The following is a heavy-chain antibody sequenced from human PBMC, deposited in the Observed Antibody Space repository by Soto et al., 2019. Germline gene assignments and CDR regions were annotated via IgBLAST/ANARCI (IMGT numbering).Heavy chain of an antibody. CDR3: ASGERSSIHY. CDR2: INHSGST. V-gene: IGHV4-34*01. D-gene: IGHD3-10*01. CDR1: GGSFSGYY. J-gene: IGHJ4*02. Sequence: SETLSLTCAVYGGSFSGYYWSWIRQPPGKGLEWIGEINHSGSTNYNPSLKSRVTISVDTSKNQFSLKLSSVTAADTAVYYCASGERSSIHYWGQGTLVTVSS.